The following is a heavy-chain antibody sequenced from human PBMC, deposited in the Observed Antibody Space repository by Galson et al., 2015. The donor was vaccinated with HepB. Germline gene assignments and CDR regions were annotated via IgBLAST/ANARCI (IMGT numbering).Heavy chain of an antibody. CDR2: ISAYNGNT. V-gene: IGHV1-18*01. CDR3: ARGVRGGDVLTG. J-gene: IGHJ4*02. Sequence: SVKVSCKASGYTFTSYGISWVRQAPGQGLEWMGWISAYNGNTNYAQKFHGRVTMTTDTSTTTAYMELRSLRSDDTSGYYCARGVRGGDVLTGWGQGTLVTVSS. D-gene: IGHD3-9*01. CDR1: GYTFTSYG.